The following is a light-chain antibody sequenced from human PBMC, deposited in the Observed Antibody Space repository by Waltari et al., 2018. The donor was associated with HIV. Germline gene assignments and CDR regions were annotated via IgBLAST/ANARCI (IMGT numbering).Light chain of an antibody. J-gene: IGLJ2*01. V-gene: IGLV2-8*01. Sequence: QSALTQPPSASGSPGQSVTISCTGTSSDVGNYNYVSWYQQHPGKAPKLMIYEVTKRPSGGPDRFSGSKSGNTASLTVSGLQAEDEADYYCTSYAGSNSVVFGGGTKLTVL. CDR1: SSDVGNYNY. CDR3: TSYAGSNSVV. CDR2: EVT.